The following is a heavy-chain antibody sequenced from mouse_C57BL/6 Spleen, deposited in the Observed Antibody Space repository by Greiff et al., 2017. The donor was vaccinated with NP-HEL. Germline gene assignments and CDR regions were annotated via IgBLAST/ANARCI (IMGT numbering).Heavy chain of an antibody. CDR2: ISSGSSTI. CDR1: GFTFSDYG. CDR3: ARSLYYYAMDY. J-gene: IGHJ4*01. D-gene: IGHD6-2*01. Sequence: EVQVVESGGGLVKPGGSLKLSCAASGFTFSDYGMHWVRQAPEKGLEWVAYISSGSSTIYYADTVKGRFTISRDNAKNTLFLQMTSLRSEDTAMYHCARSLYYYAMDYWGQGTSVTVSS. V-gene: IGHV5-17*01.